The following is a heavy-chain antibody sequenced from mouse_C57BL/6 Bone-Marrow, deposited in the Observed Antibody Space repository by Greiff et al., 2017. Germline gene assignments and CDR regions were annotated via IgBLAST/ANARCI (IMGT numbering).Heavy chain of an antibody. CDR3: ARGDYYYGSRRGYWYFDV. CDR1: GYTFTSYW. D-gene: IGHD1-1*01. CDR2: IDPSDSYT. Sequence: VKLQQPGAELVMPGASVKLSCKASGYTFTSYWMHWVKQRPGQGLEWIGEIDPSDSYTNYNQKFKGKSTLTVDKSSSTAYMQLSSLTSEDSAVYYCARGDYYYGSRRGYWYFDVWGTGTTVTVSS. V-gene: IGHV1-69*01. J-gene: IGHJ1*03.